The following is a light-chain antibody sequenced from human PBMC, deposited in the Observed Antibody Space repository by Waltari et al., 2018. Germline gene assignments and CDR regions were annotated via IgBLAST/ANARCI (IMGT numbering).Light chain of an antibody. Sequence: DSQMTQSPATLSASVGDRVTITCRASQGITNWLAWYQQKPGKAPKRLIYTASNLESGVPSRFSGSGSGTEFTLTISSLQPDDFATYYCQQYDNYWTFGQGPKVEIK. CDR3: QQYDNYWT. CDR1: QGITNW. V-gene: IGKV1-5*03. CDR2: TAS. J-gene: IGKJ1*01.